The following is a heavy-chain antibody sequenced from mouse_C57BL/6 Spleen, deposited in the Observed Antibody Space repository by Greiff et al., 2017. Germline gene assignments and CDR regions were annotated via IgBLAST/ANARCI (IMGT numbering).Heavy chain of an antibody. D-gene: IGHD2-5*01. CDR2: IRSKSNNYAT. CDR1: GFSFNTYA. V-gene: IGHV10-1*01. CDR3: VRGYYSNYGFAY. J-gene: IGHJ3*01. Sequence: EVMLVESGGGLVQPKGSLKLSCAASGFSFNTYAMNWVRQAPGKGLEWVARIRSKSNNYATYYADSVKDRFTISRDDSESMLYLQMNNLKTEDTAMYYCVRGYYSNYGFAYWGQGTLVTVSA.